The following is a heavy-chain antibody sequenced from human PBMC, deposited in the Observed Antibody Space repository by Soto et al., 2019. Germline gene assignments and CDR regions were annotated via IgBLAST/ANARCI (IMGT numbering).Heavy chain of an antibody. CDR3: ARWGTTGGLDV. CDR1: GFTFRSFV. CDR2: TSYDGSNK. Sequence: QVQLVESGGGVVQPGTSLRLSCVGSGFTFRSFVIHWVRQAPGKGLEWVARTSYDGSNKYYDDSVKGRFTISRDNSRNTVDLQMDSLRLEGTALYYCARWGTTGGLDVWGQGTLVSVSS. V-gene: IGHV3-30*05. J-gene: IGHJ4*02. D-gene: IGHD3-16*01.